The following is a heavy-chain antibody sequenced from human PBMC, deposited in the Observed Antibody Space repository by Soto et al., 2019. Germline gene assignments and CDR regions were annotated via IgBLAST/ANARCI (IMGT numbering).Heavy chain of an antibody. Sequence: PSQTLSLTCSISGDSVSSNIAAWNCIRQSPSRGLEWLGRTYYRSKWYNDYAVSVKSRITINPDTSKNQFSLQLNSVTPEDTAVYYCARDAAKKWLVRGRINWFDPWGQGTLVTVSS. CDR3: ARDAAKKWLVRGRINWFDP. J-gene: IGHJ5*02. D-gene: IGHD6-19*01. CDR2: TYYRSKWYN. V-gene: IGHV6-1*01. CDR1: GDSVSSNIAA.